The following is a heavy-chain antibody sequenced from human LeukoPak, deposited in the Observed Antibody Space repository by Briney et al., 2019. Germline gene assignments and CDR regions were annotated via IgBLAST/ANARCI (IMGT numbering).Heavy chain of an antibody. J-gene: IGHJ4*02. CDR1: GGTFSSYA. Sequence: GASVKVSCKASGGTFSSYAISWVRQAPGQGLQWMGWINPNSGGTILAQKFQGRVTMTRDTSIRTAYMELSSLKSDDTAVYYCARGWGPTGLDYWGQGTLVTVS. CDR3: ARGWGPTGLDY. D-gene: IGHD3-9*01. V-gene: IGHV1-2*02. CDR2: INPNSGGT.